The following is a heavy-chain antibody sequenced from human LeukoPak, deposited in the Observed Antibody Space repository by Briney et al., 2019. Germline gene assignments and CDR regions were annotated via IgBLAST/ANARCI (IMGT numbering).Heavy chain of an antibody. D-gene: IGHD6-13*01. V-gene: IGHV4-4*07. J-gene: IGHJ4*02. CDR3: AREDYSSRGLDY. Sequence: KSSETLSLTCNVSGVSISTNYWSWIRQPPGKGLGWIGRIHTSGITNYNPSLKSRVTMSLDTSKNQFSLNLSSVTAADTAVYYCAREDYSSRGLDYWGQGTLVTFSS. CDR2: IHTSGIT. CDR1: GVSISTNY.